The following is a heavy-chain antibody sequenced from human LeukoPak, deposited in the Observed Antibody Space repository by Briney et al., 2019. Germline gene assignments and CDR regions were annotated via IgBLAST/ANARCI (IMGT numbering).Heavy chain of an antibody. J-gene: IGHJ4*02. CDR3: AKERVDWRYFDY. CDR1: GFTFNSYA. D-gene: IGHD3-9*01. Sequence: GGSLRLSCAASGFTFNSYAMHWVRQAPGKGLEWVAVISYDGSSKYYADSVKGRFTISRDNSKNTLYLQMNSLRAEDTAVYYCAKERVDWRYFDYWGQGTLVTVSS. V-gene: IGHV3-30*04. CDR2: ISYDGSSK.